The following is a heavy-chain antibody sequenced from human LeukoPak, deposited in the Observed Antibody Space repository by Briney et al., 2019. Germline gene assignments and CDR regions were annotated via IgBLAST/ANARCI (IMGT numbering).Heavy chain of an antibody. Sequence: PGGSLRLSCAASGCTFSNAWMSWVREAPGKGLELVGRIKSKTDGGTTDYAAPVKGRFTISRDDSKNTLYLQMNSLKTEDTAVYYCTTDHPYSSSSGFDYWGQGTLVTVSS. J-gene: IGHJ4*02. CDR2: IKSKTDGGTT. CDR1: GCTFSNAW. D-gene: IGHD6-6*01. V-gene: IGHV3-15*01. CDR3: TTDHPYSSSSGFDY.